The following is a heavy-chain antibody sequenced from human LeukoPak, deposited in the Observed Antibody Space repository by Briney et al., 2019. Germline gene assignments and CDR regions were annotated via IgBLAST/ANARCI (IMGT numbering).Heavy chain of an antibody. J-gene: IGHJ3*01. CDR1: GFTFDDYA. CDR3: TKDSYAGSGSYYLYSFDV. V-gene: IGHV3-9*01. D-gene: IGHD3-10*01. Sequence: GGSLRLSCAASGFTFDDYAMHWVRQVPGKGLEWVSGISWNSGRIGYAESVKGRFTISRDNAKSSLYLQMSSLRDEDTALYYCTKDSYAGSGSYYLYSFDVWGQGTMVTVSS. CDR2: ISWNSGRI.